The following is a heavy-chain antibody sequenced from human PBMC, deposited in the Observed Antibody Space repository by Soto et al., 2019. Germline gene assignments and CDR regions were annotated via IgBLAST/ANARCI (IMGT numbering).Heavy chain of an antibody. CDR2: IDPSDSYT. D-gene: IGHD2-2*01. CDR1: GYSFTSYW. V-gene: IGHV5-10-1*01. J-gene: IGHJ6*02. CDR3: ARGDIVVVPAAMAYYYYGMDV. Sequence: PGESLKISCKGSGYSFTSYWISWVRQMPGKGLEWMGRIDPSDSYTNYSPSFQGHVTISADKSISTAYLQWSSLKASDTAMYYCARGDIVVVPAAMAYYYYGMDVWGQGTTVTVSS.